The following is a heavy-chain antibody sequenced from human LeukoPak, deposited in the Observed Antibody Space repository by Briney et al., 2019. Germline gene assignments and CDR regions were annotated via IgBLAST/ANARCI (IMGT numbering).Heavy chain of an antibody. CDR3: ARETWFDP. Sequence: GGSLRLSCAASGFTFSSNSMNWVRQAPGEGLEWVSYISSGSSTIYYADSVKGRLTISRDNAKNSLYLQMNSLRDEDTAVYYCARETWFDPWGQGTLVTVSS. J-gene: IGHJ5*02. CDR1: GFTFSSNS. V-gene: IGHV3-48*02. CDR2: ISSGSSTI.